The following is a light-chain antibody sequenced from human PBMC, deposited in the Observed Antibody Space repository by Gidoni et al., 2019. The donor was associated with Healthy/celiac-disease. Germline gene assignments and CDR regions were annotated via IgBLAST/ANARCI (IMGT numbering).Light chain of an antibody. CDR3: QQRSNWPQIMYT. CDR1: QSVSSY. Sequence: EIVLTQSPATLSLSPGERATLSCRASQSVSSYLAWYQQKPGQAPRLLIYDASNRATGIPARFSGSGFGTDFTLTISSLEPEDFAVYYCQQRSNWPQIMYTFGQXTKLEIK. CDR2: DAS. V-gene: IGKV3-11*01. J-gene: IGKJ2*01.